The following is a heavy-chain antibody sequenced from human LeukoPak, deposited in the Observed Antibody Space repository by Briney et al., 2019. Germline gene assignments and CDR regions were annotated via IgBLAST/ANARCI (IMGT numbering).Heavy chain of an antibody. CDR1: GFTFSSYA. CDR3: AKDGEYGSGYWYYFDY. CDR2: ISGSGGST. J-gene: IGHJ4*02. V-gene: IGHV3-23*01. Sequence: GGSLRLSCAASGFTFSSYAMSWVRQAPGKGLEWVSAISGSGGSTIYADSVKGRFTISRDNSKNTLYLQMNSLRAEDTAVYYCAKDGEYGSGYWYYFDYWGQGTLVTASS. D-gene: IGHD3-22*01.